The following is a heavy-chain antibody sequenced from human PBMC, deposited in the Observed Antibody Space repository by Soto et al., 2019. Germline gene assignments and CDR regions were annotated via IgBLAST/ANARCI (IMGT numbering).Heavy chain of an antibody. J-gene: IGHJ4*02. CDR3: TRYYYESSGYYVY. CDR1: GFTFGSYA. D-gene: IGHD3-22*01. CDR2: IRSEANGGTT. Sequence: GGSLRLCCTVSGFTFGSYALSGVRQAPGKGLEWVGVIRSEANGGTTDYAASVKGRITISRDDSKSIAYMEINSLQTEDTAVYYCTRYYYESSGYYVYWGQGALVTVSS. V-gene: IGHV3-49*04.